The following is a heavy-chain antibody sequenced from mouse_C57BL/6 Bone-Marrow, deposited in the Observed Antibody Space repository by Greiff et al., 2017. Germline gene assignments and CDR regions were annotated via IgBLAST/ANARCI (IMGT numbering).Heavy chain of an antibody. CDR1: GYSFTGYY. V-gene: IGHV1-66*01. Sequence: LVESGPELVKPGASVKISCKASGYSFTGYYIHWVKQRPGQGLEWIGWIYPGSGNTKYNEKFKGKATLTADTSSSTAYMQLSSLTSEDSAVYYWARLRIYYDYDGYAMDYWGQGTSVTVSS. CDR2: IYPGSGNT. J-gene: IGHJ4*01. CDR3: ARLRIYYDYDGYAMDY. D-gene: IGHD2-4*01.